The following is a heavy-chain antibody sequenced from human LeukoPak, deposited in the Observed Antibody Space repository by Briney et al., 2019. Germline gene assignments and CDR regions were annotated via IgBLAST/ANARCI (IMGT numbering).Heavy chain of an antibody. Sequence: AGGSLRLSCEASGLTFSNSWMSWVRQAPGKGLEWVAKIKQDESQKFYVDSVKGRFTISRDNAKNSLSLQMNSLRAEDTAVYYCARDRLNIVGATISASAFDIWGQGTMVTVSS. CDR3: ARDRLNIVGATISASAFDI. CDR2: IKQDESQK. CDR1: GLTFSNSW. D-gene: IGHD1-26*01. V-gene: IGHV3-7*03. J-gene: IGHJ3*02.